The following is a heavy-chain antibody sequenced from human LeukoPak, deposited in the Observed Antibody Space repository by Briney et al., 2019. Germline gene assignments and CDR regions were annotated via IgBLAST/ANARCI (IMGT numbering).Heavy chain of an antibody. V-gene: IGHV1-18*01. CDR3: ARDPSNSGGSNPYFDY. J-gene: IGHJ4*02. Sequence: ASVRDPFKTSGYSYKNYAITWVRQAPGQGLEWMGWISTYNGDTRYAPKFQGRLTLTTDTSTTTGYMEKGSMTSEETAVYYCARDPSNSGGSNPYFDYWGQGTLVTVS. CDR2: ISTYNGDT. CDR1: GYSYKNYA. D-gene: IGHD1-14*01.